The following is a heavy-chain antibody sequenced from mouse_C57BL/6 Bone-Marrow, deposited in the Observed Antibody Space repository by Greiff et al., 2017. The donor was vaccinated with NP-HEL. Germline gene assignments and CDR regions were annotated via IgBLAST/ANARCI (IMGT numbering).Heavy chain of an antibody. Sequence: DVHLVESGGGLVQPGGSLKLSCAASGFTFSDYYMYWVRQTPEKRLEWVAYISNGGGSTYYPDTVKGRFTISRDNAKNTLYLQMSRLKSEDTAMYYCARDYYGGCFDYWGQGTTLTVSS. CDR2: ISNGGGST. CDR3: ARDYYGGCFDY. J-gene: IGHJ2*01. V-gene: IGHV5-12*01. CDR1: GFTFSDYY. D-gene: IGHD1-2*01.